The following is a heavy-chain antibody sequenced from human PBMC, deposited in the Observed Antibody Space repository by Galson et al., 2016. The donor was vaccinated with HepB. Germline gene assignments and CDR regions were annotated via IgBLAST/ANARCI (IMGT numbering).Heavy chain of an antibody. CDR3: AKDAPTGVGVTLWYLDL. CDR2: ISWNSART. J-gene: IGHJ2*01. D-gene: IGHD2-2*01. CDR1: GLTFDEYA. Sequence: LRLSCAASGLTFDEYAMHWVRQAPGQGLEWVSGISWNSARTGYADSVKGRFTISRDNATNSLYLQMNSLRPEDTALYYCAKDAPTGVGVTLWYLDLWGRGTLVTVSS. V-gene: IGHV3-9*01.